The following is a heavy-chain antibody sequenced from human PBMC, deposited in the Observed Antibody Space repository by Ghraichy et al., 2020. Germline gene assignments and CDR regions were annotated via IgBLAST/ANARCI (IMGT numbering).Heavy chain of an antibody. Sequence: GSLRLSCAASGFRFSNYYITWIRQTPGKGLEWVSYINKDGRTRFYADSMQGRVTVSRDNAKNSVYLDLTSLRVEDTAVYYCARKPDGDTGWYAPWGYWGQGTLVTVSS. CDR2: INKDGRTR. CDR1: GFRFSNYY. CDR3: ARKPDGDTGWYAPWGY. V-gene: IGHV3-11*01. D-gene: IGHD6-19*01. J-gene: IGHJ4*02.